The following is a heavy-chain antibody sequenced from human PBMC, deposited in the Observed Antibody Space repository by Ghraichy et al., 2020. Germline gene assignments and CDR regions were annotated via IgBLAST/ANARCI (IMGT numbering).Heavy chain of an antibody. Sequence: GGSLRLSCAASGFNFAASWMNWVRQAPGKGLEWVAGITQSGNEQYYVDSVKGRFTISRDNAKNSLYLQMNSLRVEDTAVFFCARDRAYKSFDYWGQGFLVTVSS. D-gene: IGHD5-24*01. J-gene: IGHJ4*02. CDR3: ARDRAYKSFDY. CDR2: ITQSGNEQ. CDR1: GFNFAASW. V-gene: IGHV3-7*03.